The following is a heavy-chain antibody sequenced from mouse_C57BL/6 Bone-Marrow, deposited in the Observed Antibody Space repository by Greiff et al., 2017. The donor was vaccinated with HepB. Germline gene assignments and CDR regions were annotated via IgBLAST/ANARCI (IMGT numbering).Heavy chain of an antibody. Sequence: EVQLQQSGPELVKPGASVKISCKASGYTFTDYYMNWVKQSHGKSLEWIGDINPNNGGTSYNQKFKGKATLTVDKSSSTAYMELRSLTSEDSAVYYCARCKRYGNYVDYAMDYWGQGTSVTVSS. V-gene: IGHV1-26*01. CDR3: ARCKRYGNYVDYAMDY. D-gene: IGHD2-10*02. CDR1: GYTFTDYY. CDR2: INPNNGGT. J-gene: IGHJ4*01.